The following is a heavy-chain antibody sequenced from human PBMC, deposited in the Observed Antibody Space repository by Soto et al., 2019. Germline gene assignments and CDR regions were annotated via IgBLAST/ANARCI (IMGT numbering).Heavy chain of an antibody. CDR3: AKDTVGWRGYYDSSGYYWAPMDV. V-gene: IGHV3-9*01. CDR2: ISWNSGSI. D-gene: IGHD3-22*01. J-gene: IGHJ6*02. Sequence: LRLSCAASGFTFDDYAMHWVRQAPGKGLEWVSGISWNSGSIGYADSVKGRFTISRDNAKNSLYLQMNSLRAEDTALYYCAKDTVGWRGYYDSSGYYWAPMDVWSQGTTVTVS. CDR1: GFTFDDYA.